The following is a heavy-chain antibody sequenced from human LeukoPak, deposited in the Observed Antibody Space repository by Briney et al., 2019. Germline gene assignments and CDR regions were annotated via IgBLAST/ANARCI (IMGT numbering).Heavy chain of an antibody. CDR1: GYTLTGYY. Sequence: ASVKVSCKASGYTLTGYYMHWVRQAPGQGLEWMGWINPNSGGTNYAQKFQGRVTMTRDTSISTAYMELSRLRSDDTAVYYCAREGGGYYYDSSGYLDYWGQGTLVTVSS. J-gene: IGHJ4*02. D-gene: IGHD3-22*01. V-gene: IGHV1-2*02. CDR3: AREGGGYYYDSSGYLDY. CDR2: INPNSGGT.